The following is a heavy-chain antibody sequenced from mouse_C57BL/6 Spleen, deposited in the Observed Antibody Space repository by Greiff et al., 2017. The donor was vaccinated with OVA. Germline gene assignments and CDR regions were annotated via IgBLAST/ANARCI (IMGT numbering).Heavy chain of an antibody. Sequence: QVQLQQPGAELVMPGASVKLSCKASGYTFTSYWMHWVKQRPGPGLEWIGEIDPSDSYTNYNQKFKGKSTLTVDKYSSTAYMQLSSLTSEDSAVYYGARLQGGLYYAMDYWGQGTAVTVSS. CDR3: ARLQGGLYYAMDY. J-gene: IGHJ4*01. CDR1: GYTFTSYW. V-gene: IGHV1-69*01. CDR2: IDPSDSYT. D-gene: IGHD3-3*01.